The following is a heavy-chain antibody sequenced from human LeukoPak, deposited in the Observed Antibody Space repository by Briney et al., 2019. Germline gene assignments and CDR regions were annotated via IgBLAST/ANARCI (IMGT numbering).Heavy chain of an antibody. J-gene: IGHJ4*02. D-gene: IGHD4-17*01. CDR1: GGSFSGYY. Sequence: PSETLSLTCAVYGGSFSGYYWSWIRQPPGKGLEWIGEINHSGSTNYNPSLKSRVTISVDTSKNQFSLKLSSVTAADTAVYYCARGKVYGDYHYFDYWGQGTLVTVSS. CDR2: INHSGST. V-gene: IGHV4-34*01. CDR3: ARGKVYGDYHYFDY.